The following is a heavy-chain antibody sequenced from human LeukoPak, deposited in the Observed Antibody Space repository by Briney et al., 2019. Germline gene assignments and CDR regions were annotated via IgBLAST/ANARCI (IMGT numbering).Heavy chain of an antibody. V-gene: IGHV3-21*01. Sequence: GGSLRLSCAASGFTFSSYSMNWVRQAPGKGLEWVSSISSSSSYIYYADSVKGRFTISRDNAKNSLYLQMNSLRAEDTAVYSCARAYYYGSGSPSNEGYYYGMDVWGRGTTVTVSS. CDR2: ISSSSSYI. CDR3: ARAYYYGSGSPSNEGYYYGMDV. CDR1: GFTFSSYS. D-gene: IGHD3-10*01. J-gene: IGHJ6*02.